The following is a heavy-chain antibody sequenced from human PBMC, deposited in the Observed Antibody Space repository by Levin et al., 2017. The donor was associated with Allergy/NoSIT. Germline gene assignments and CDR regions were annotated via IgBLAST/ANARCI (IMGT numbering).Heavy chain of an antibody. Sequence: SCAASGFTFSSYGMHWVRQAPGKGLEWVAVIWYDGSNKYYADSVKGRFTISRDNSKNTLYLQMNSLRAEDTAVYYCAGGYSYGWGAFDYWGQGTLVTVSS. V-gene: IGHV3-33*01. D-gene: IGHD5-18*01. CDR3: AGGYSYGWGAFDY. CDR2: IWYDGSNK. J-gene: IGHJ4*02. CDR1: GFTFSSYG.